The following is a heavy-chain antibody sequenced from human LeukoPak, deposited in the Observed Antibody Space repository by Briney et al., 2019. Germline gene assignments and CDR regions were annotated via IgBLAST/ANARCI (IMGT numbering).Heavy chain of an antibody. V-gene: IGHV3-30*04. CDR2: ISYDGSNE. CDR1: GFTFSSYV. J-gene: IGHJ4*02. Sequence: GGSLRLSCAASGFTFSSYVMHWVRQAPGKGLEWVAIISYDGSNEYYADSVKGRFTISRDNSKNTLYLQMNSLRAEDTAVYYCARAVQVTTGGLFDYWGQGTLVTVSS. D-gene: IGHD4-17*01. CDR3: ARAVQVTTGGLFDY.